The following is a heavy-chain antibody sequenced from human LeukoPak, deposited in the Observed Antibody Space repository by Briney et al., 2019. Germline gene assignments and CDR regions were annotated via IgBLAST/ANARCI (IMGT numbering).Heavy chain of an antibody. CDR2: IIPIFGTA. D-gene: IGHD3-22*01. CDR3: ARATYNYDNTGYTLADAFDI. J-gene: IGHJ3*02. CDR1: GGTFSSYA. Sequence: ASVKVSCKASGGTFSSYAISWVRQAPGQGLEWMGEIIPIFGTANYAQSFEGRVTITADHSTTTAYMELSSLRSEDTAVYYCARATYNYDNTGYTLADAFDIWGQGTMVTVSS. V-gene: IGHV1-69*01.